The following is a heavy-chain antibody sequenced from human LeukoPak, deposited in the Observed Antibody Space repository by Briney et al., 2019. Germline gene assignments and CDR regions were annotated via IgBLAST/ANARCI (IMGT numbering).Heavy chain of an antibody. CDR2: INHSGST. CDR1: GGSFSGYY. Sequence: SETLSLTCAVYGGSFSGYYWGWIRQPPGKGLEWIGEINHSGSTNYNPSLKSRVTISVDTSKKQFSLKLSSVTAADTAVYYCARGRLLMWFDPWGQGTLVTVSS. V-gene: IGHV4-34*01. CDR3: ARGRLLMWFDP. D-gene: IGHD3-16*01. J-gene: IGHJ5*02.